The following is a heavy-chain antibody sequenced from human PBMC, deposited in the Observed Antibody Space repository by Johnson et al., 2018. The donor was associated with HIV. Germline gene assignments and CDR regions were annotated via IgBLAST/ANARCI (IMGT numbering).Heavy chain of an antibody. V-gene: IGHV3-9*01. J-gene: IGHJ3*02. CDR1: GFNFDDYA. CDR3: ARERGVQGDPDAFDI. Sequence: DVQVVESGGGLVQPGRSLRLSCAASGFNFDDYAMHWVRQAPGKGLEWVSGISWNGGSTGYADSVKGRFTISRDNAKNSLYLQMNSLRAEDTALYYCARERGVQGDPDAFDIWGQGTMVTVSS. D-gene: IGHD3-16*01. CDR2: ISWNGGST.